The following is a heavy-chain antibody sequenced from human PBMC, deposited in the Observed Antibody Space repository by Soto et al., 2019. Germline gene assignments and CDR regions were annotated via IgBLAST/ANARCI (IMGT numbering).Heavy chain of an antibody. CDR3: ARTKGSTVTYYFDY. Sequence: QITLKESGPTLVKPTQTLTLTCTFSGFSLSTSKVGVGWIRQPPGKALEWLVFIYCDDDKPYSPSLKSRLTITKDTSKHQVVLTMTNMDPVDTATYYCARTKGSTVTYYFDYWGQGTLVTVSS. D-gene: IGHD4-17*01. CDR1: GFSLSTSKVG. J-gene: IGHJ4*02. V-gene: IGHV2-5*02. CDR2: IYCDDDK.